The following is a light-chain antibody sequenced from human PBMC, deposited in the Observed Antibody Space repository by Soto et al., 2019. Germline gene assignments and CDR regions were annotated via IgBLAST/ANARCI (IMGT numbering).Light chain of an antibody. V-gene: IGLV2-14*01. CDR3: SSYTSSSTLDWV. CDR2: EVS. CDR1: SSDVGGYNY. J-gene: IGLJ3*02. Sequence: QSALTQLASVSGSPGQSITISCTGTSSDVGGYNYVSWYQQHPGKAPKLMIYEVSNRPSGVSNRFSGSKSGNTASLTISGLQAEDEADYYCSSYTSSSTLDWVFGGGTKLTVL.